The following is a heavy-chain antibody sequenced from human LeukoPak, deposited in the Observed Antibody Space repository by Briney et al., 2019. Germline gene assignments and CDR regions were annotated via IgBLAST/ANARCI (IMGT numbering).Heavy chain of an antibody. D-gene: IGHD3-10*01. V-gene: IGHV1-46*01. CDR2: INPSGGST. CDR3: ARVYTVRGVILPQGDY. CDR1: GYTFTSYY. Sequence: ASVKVSCKASGYTFTSYYMHWVRQAPGQGLEWMGIINPSGGSTSYAQKFQGRVTMTTDTSTSTAYMELRSLRSDDTAVHYCARVYTVRGVILPQGDYWGQGTLVTVSS. J-gene: IGHJ4*02.